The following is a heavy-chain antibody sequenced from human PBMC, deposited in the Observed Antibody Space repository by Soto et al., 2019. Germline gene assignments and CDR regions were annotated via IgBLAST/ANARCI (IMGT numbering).Heavy chain of an antibody. CDR2: INPNSGGT. CDR3: ARFSPIAVAGTRGDYGMDV. Sequence: GASVKVSCKASGYTFTGYYMHWVRQAPGQGLEWMGWINPNSGGTNYAQKFQGWVTMTRDTSISTAYMELSRLRSDDTAVYYCARFSPIAVAGTRGDYGMDVWGQGTTVTVSS. CDR1: GYTFTGYY. J-gene: IGHJ6*02. V-gene: IGHV1-2*04. D-gene: IGHD6-19*01.